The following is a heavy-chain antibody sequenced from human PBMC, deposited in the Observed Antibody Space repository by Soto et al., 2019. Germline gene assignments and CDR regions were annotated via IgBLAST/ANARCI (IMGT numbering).Heavy chain of an antibody. J-gene: IGHJ4*02. Sequence: EVQLVESGGGLVQPGGSLRLYCVGSGFMFDSFAMNWVLQAPGKGLEWVAYINGGSDSIYYAESVKGRFTISRDNARNSLSLHMNSRRDEDTAVYYCATSVDSAGWGSDFWGQGTLVTVS. CDR2: INGGSDSI. CDR3: ATSVDSAGWGSDF. CDR1: GFMFDSFA. V-gene: IGHV3-48*02. D-gene: IGHD2-15*01.